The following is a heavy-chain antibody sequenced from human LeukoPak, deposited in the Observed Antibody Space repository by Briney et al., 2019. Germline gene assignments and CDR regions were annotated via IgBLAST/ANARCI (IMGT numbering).Heavy chain of an antibody. CDR2: IYYSGST. CDR3: AGYGSGSYYKAFDF. V-gene: IGHV4-59*01. J-gene: IGHJ4*02. D-gene: IGHD3-10*01. Sequence: TPSETLSLTCTVSGGSISSYYWSWIRQPPGKGLEWIGYIYYSGSTNYNPSLKSRVTISVDTSKNQFSLKLSSVTAADTAVYYCAGYGSGSYYKAFDFWGQGILVTVSS. CDR1: GGSISSYY.